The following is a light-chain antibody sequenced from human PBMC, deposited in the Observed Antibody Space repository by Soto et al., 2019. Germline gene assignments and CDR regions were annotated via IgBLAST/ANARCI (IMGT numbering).Light chain of an antibody. CDR3: MQALQTPPT. CDR1: QSLLDSNGYND. V-gene: IGKV2-28*01. Sequence: DIVMTQSPLSLPVTPGEPASISCRSSQSLLDSNGYNDLDWYLQKSGQFPQLLTYLGSNRASGVPDRFSGSGSGTDCTLKISRVEAEDVGVYYCMQALQTPPTVGQGTKVEIK. J-gene: IGKJ1*01. CDR2: LGS.